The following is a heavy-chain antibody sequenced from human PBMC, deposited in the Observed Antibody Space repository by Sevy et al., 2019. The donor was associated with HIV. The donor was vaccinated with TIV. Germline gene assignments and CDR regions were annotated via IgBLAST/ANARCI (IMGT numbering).Heavy chain of an antibody. J-gene: IGHJ4*02. V-gene: IGHV3-23*01. D-gene: IGHD3-22*01. CDR2: ISGSGGST. Sequence: GGSLRLSCAASGFTFSSYAMSWVRQAPGKGLEWVSAISGSGGSTYYADSVKGRFTISRDNSKNTLYLQMNSLRAEDTAVYYCAKEWLDSSGYYYVESCFDYWGQGTLVTVSS. CDR1: GFTFSSYA. CDR3: AKEWLDSSGYYYVESCFDY.